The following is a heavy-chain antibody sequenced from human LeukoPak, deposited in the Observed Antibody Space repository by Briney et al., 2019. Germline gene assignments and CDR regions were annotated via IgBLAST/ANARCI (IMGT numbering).Heavy chain of an antibody. CDR1: GYTFTGYY. D-gene: IGHD2-15*01. CDR3: AAVQDCSGGSCYPDAFDI. Sequence: ASVKVSCKASGYTFTGYYMHWVRQAPGQGLEWMGWINPNSGGTNYAQKFQGRVTMTRDTSISTAYMELSSLRSEDTAVYYCAAVQDCSGGSCYPDAFDIWGQGTVVSVSS. CDR2: INPNSGGT. V-gene: IGHV1-2*02. J-gene: IGHJ3*02.